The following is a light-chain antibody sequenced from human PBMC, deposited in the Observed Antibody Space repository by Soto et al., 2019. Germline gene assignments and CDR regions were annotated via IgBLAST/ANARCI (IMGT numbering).Light chain of an antibody. Sequence: QSALTQPASVSGSPGQSITISCTGTSSDVGNYNSVSWYQQHPGKAPKLVIYEVNIRPSGVSNRFSGSKSGNTASLTISGRQAEDEADYYCSSYTGGSSLVFGGGTKLTVL. CDR1: SSDVGNYNS. V-gene: IGLV2-14*03. CDR2: EVN. J-gene: IGLJ3*02. CDR3: SSYTGGSSLV.